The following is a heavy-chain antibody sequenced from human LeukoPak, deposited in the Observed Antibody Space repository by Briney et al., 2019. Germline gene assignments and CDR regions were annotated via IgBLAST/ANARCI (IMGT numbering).Heavy chain of an antibody. CDR1: GDSISNYY. CDR3: ASLDSSGYYYPFDY. J-gene: IGHJ4*02. CDR2: INHSGST. V-gene: IGHV4-34*01. Sequence: PSETLSLTCTVSGDSISNYYWSWIRQPPGKGLEWIGEINHSGSTNYNPSLKSRVTISVDTSKNQFSLKLSSVTAADTAVYYCASLDSSGYYYPFDYWGQGTLVTVSS. D-gene: IGHD3-22*01.